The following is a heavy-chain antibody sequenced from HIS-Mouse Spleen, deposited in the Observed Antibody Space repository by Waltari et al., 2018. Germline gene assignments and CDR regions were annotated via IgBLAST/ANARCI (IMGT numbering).Heavy chain of an antibody. CDR3: ARDRELYFDY. D-gene: IGHD1-26*01. V-gene: IGHV4-39*07. J-gene: IGHJ4*02. CDR2: IYYSGST. Sequence: QLQLQESGPGLVKPSETLSLTCTVSGGSISSSSDDWGWIRQPPGKGLEWIGSIYYSGSTYYNPSLKSRVTISVDTSKNQFSLKLSSVTAADTAVYYCARDRELYFDYWGQGTLVTVSS. CDR1: GGSISSSSDD.